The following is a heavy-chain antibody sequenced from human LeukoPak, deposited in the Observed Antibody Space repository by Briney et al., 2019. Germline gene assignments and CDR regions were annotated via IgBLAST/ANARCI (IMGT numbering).Heavy chain of an antibody. J-gene: IGHJ5*02. Sequence: SQTLSLTCVVSGDSISSGAYSWIWIRQPPGKGLEWIGYIFHTGSTFYNPSLKSRVTISVDNSKNQFSLRLSSVTAADTAVYYCARELWFANAPGSWLDPWGQGALVTVSS. CDR2: IFHTGST. CDR3: ARELWFANAPGSWLDP. D-gene: IGHD2-21*01. V-gene: IGHV4-30-2*01. CDR1: GDSISSGAYS.